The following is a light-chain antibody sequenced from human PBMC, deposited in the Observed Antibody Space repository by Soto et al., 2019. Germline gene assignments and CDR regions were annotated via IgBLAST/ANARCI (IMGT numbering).Light chain of an antibody. CDR2: YDS. CDR1: NIGSKR. Sequence: SYELTQPPSVSVAPEKTARLTCGGDNIGSKRVHWYRQKPGQAPVLVIYYDSDRPSGIPERFSGSNSGNTATLTINRVEAGDEAHYYCQVWDITTDHYVFGTGTKVTVL. V-gene: IGLV3-21*04. CDR3: QVWDITTDHYV. J-gene: IGLJ1*01.